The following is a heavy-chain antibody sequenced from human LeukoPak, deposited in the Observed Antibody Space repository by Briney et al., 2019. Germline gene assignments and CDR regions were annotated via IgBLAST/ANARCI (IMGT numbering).Heavy chain of an antibody. Sequence: GGSLRLSCAASGFSFSNYAMNWVRQAPGKGLEWVSAICGRAAATYYADSVKGRSTISRDDSKNTLYLQMNSLRAEDTALYYCAKGASSSCYGHVDYWGQGTLVTVSS. CDR2: ICGRAAAT. D-gene: IGHD2-2*01. V-gene: IGHV3-23*01. CDR3: AKGASSSCYGHVDY. CDR1: GFSFSNYA. J-gene: IGHJ4*02.